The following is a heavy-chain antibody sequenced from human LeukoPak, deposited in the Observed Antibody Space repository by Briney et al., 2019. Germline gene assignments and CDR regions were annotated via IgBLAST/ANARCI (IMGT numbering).Heavy chain of an antibody. CDR3: ARSELQFDYFDY. J-gene: IGHJ4*02. Sequence: ASVKVSCKGSGGTFTSYYMHWVRQAPGQGLEWMGIINPSGGGTSYAQKFQGRVTMTRDTSTSTVYMELSSLRSEDTAVYYCARSELQFDYFDYWGQGTLVTVSS. D-gene: IGHD5-24*01. V-gene: IGHV1-46*01. CDR2: INPSGGGT. CDR1: GGTFTSYY.